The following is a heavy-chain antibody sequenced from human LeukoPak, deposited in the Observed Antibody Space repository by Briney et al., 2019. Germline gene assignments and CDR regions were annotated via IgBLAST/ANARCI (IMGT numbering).Heavy chain of an antibody. J-gene: IGHJ4*02. CDR1: GFTFNTYG. Sequence: GGSLRLSCAASGFTFNTYGMSWVRQAPGKGLEWLSALSGSGDRTYYADSVKGRFTISRDNSKNTLYLQMNSLRAEDTAVYSCAKDRVGALLYFDSWGQGIPVTVSS. D-gene: IGHD1-26*01. CDR2: LSGSGDRT. V-gene: IGHV3-23*01. CDR3: AKDRVGALLYFDS.